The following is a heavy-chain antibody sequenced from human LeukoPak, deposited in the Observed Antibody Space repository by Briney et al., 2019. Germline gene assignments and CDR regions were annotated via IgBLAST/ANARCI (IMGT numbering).Heavy chain of an antibody. Sequence: GGSLRLSCAASGFTFSSYSMNWVRQAPRKGLEWVSSISSSSSYIYYADSVKGRFTISRDNAKNSLYLQMNSLRAEDTAVYYCASFQGRELLSLDYWGQGTLVTVSS. D-gene: IGHD1-26*01. CDR2: ISSSSSYI. CDR1: GFTFSSYS. CDR3: ASFQGRELLSLDY. J-gene: IGHJ4*02. V-gene: IGHV3-21*01.